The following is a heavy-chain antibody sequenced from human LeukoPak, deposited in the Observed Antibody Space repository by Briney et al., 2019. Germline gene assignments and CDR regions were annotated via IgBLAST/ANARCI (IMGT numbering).Heavy chain of an antibody. V-gene: IGHV3-48*03. J-gene: IGHJ5*02. CDR2: IGSSGLTM. D-gene: IGHD3-10*01. CDR3: ARRAELGYWFDP. Sequence: PGGSLRLSCGASGFTFSTYEMNWVRQAPGKGLEWVSYIGSSGLTMFYADSVKGRFTTSRDNAKNSLYLQMNSLRAEDTAVYYCARRAELGYWFDPWGQGTLVTVSS. CDR1: GFTFSTYE.